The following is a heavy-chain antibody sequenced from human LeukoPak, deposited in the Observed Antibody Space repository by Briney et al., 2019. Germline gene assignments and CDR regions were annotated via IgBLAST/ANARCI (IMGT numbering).Heavy chain of an antibody. Sequence: GESLRLSCAASGFTFSHYAMYWVRQAPGKGLEWVSSIDASGGATYYADSVKGRFTISRDNSKNTFYLQMNTLRAEDTAVYFCAKRGVVIRVILVGFHKEAYYFDSWGQGALVTVSS. CDR2: IDASGGAT. V-gene: IGHV3-23*01. D-gene: IGHD3-22*01. J-gene: IGHJ4*02. CDR3: AKRGVVIRVILVGFHKEAYYFDS. CDR1: GFTFSHYA.